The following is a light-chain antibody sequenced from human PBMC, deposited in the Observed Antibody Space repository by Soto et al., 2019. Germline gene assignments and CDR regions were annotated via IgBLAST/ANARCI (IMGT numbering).Light chain of an antibody. Sequence: DIQMPRSPSSLSASVGDRVTITCRASQDISNYLAWYQQKPGKVPKLLIYGASTLRSGVPSWFSGSGSGTVFTLTISSLQPEDVGTYYYQKHNCAPRTFGQGTKVEIK. V-gene: IGKV1-27*01. CDR2: GAS. CDR1: QDISNY. J-gene: IGKJ1*01. CDR3: QKHNCAPRT.